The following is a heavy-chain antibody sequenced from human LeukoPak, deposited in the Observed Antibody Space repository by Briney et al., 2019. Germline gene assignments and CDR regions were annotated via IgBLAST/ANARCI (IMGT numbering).Heavy chain of an antibody. J-gene: IGHJ4*02. V-gene: IGHV3-30-3*01. D-gene: IGHD3-10*01. Sequence: GRSLGLSCAATGFTFSNYAIHWGRQAPGKGLEWVAFISDDGSRQHYADSVKGRFTISRDNSKNTLNLQMNSLRAEDTAVYYGVKDRTGTYTLDYWGQGTLVTVSS. CDR3: VKDRTGTYTLDY. CDR1: GFTFSNYA. CDR2: ISDDGSRQ.